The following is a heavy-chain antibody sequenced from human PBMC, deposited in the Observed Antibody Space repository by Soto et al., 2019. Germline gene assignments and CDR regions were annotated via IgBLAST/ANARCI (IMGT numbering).Heavy chain of an antibody. D-gene: IGHD3-9*01. J-gene: IGHJ6*02. CDR2: ISAYNGTT. CDR1: GYTFTSYG. V-gene: IGHV1-18*04. Sequence: ASVKVSCKASGYTFTSYGISWVRQAPGQGLEWMGWISAYNGTTNYAQKLQGRVTMTTDTSTSTAYMELRSLRSDDTAVYYCARESVGLRYFDWLQYYYGMDVWGQGTTVTVSS. CDR3: ARESVGLRYFDWLQYYYGMDV.